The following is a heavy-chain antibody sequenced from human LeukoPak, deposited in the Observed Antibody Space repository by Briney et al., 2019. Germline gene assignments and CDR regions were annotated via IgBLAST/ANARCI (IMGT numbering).Heavy chain of an antibody. Sequence: GGSLRLSCAASGFTFSSYWMTRVRQAPGKGLEWVANIKQDGREKNYVDSVKGRFTISRDNAKNSLYLQMSSLRAEDTAVYYCARLRPDDFDIWGQGTMVTVSS. CDR3: ARLRPDDFDI. V-gene: IGHV3-7*01. CDR2: IKQDGREK. J-gene: IGHJ3*02. CDR1: GFTFSSYW. D-gene: IGHD3-3*01.